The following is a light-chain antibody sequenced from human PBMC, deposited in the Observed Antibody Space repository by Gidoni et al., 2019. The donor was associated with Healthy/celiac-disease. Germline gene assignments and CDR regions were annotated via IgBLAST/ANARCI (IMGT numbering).Light chain of an antibody. CDR2: KAS. V-gene: IGKV1-5*03. J-gene: IGKJ2*01. CDR1: QSISSW. Sequence: DIQMTQSPSTLSASVGDRVTLTCRASQSISSWLAWYQQKPGKAPKLLIYKASSLESGVPSRFSGSGSGTEFTLTISSLQPDDFATYYCQQYNSYSPYTLGQGTKLEIK. CDR3: QQYNSYSPYT.